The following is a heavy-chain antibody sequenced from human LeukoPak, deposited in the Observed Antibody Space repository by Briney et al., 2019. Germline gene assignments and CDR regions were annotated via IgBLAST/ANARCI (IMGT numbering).Heavy chain of an antibody. Sequence: GESLKISCKGSGYSFTNYWIGWVRQMPGKGLEWVGIIYPGDSDTRYSPSFQGHVTISADRSISSAYLQWSSLKAPDTAMYYCARRRCSGGSCYVEWDAFDIWGQGTMVTVSS. V-gene: IGHV5-51*01. J-gene: IGHJ3*02. CDR2: IYPGDSDT. D-gene: IGHD2-15*01. CDR1: GYSFTNYW. CDR3: ARRRCSGGSCYVEWDAFDI.